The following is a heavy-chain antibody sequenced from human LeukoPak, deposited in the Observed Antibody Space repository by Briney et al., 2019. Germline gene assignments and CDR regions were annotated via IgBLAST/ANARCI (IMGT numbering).Heavy chain of an antibody. CDR2: VYQSGTT. CDR1: GFSISSGHY. J-gene: IGHJ4*02. CDR3: ARISIRSGYSSYFDC. V-gene: IGHV4-38-2*02. D-gene: IGHD3-3*01. Sequence: SETLSLTCTVSGFSISSGHYWGWVRQPPGAGLEWIGSVYQSGTTYYNPSLKSRVTTSVDMSKNQFSLRLRPVTAADTAVYYCARISIRSGYSSYFDCWGQGTLVTVSS.